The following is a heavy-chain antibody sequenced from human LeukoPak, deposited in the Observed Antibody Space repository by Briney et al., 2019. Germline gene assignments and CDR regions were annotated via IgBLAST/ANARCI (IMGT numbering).Heavy chain of an antibody. Sequence: GGSLRLSCAASGFTSSSYSMNWVRQAPGKGLEWVSSISSSSSYIYYADSVKGRFTISRDNAKNSLYLQMNSLRAEDTAVYYCARDLASGRWNGIDYWGQGTLVTVSS. CDR2: ISSSSSYI. J-gene: IGHJ4*02. CDR3: ARDLASGRWNGIDY. CDR1: GFTSSSYS. D-gene: IGHD1-1*01. V-gene: IGHV3-21*01.